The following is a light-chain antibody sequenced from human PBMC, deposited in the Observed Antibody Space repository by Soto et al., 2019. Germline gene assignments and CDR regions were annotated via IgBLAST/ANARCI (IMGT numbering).Light chain of an antibody. V-gene: IGLV2-14*01. CDR1: SSDVGSYNY. CDR2: EVS. Sequence: QSVLTQPASVSGSPGQPITISCTGTSSDVGSYNYVSWYQQHPGKAPKLMIYEVSDRPSGISSRFSGSKSGNTASLTISGLQTEDGADYYCSSYTSSSTLFGTGTKVTVL. CDR3: SSYTSSSTL. J-gene: IGLJ1*01.